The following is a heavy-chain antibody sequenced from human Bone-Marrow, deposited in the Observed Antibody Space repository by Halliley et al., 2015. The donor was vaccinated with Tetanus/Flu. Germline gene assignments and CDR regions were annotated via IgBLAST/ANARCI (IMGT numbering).Heavy chain of an antibody. Sequence: SGFTFSSYEMNWVRQAPGKGLEWISYISASGGGSTIYYADSVKGRFTISRDNVKNSLYLEMNSLRAEDTAIYYCARASDYWGPGTLVTVSS. CDR2: ISASGGGSTI. J-gene: IGHJ4*02. CDR1: GFTFSSYE. V-gene: IGHV3-48*03. CDR3: ARASDY.